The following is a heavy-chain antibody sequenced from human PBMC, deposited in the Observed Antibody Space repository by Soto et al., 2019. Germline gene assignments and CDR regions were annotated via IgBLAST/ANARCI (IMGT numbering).Heavy chain of an antibody. CDR1: GGSISSSNL. Sequence: PSETLSLTCAVSGGSISSSNLWNWVRQPPGKGLEWIGEIYHSGSTNYNPSLKSRVTISVDKSKNHFSLKLSSLTAADTAVYYCARDSPLAKQLGEVWFDPWGQGTLVTVSS. CDR3: ARDSPLAKQLGEVWFDP. D-gene: IGHD6-13*01. V-gene: IGHV4-4*02. J-gene: IGHJ5*02. CDR2: IYHSGST.